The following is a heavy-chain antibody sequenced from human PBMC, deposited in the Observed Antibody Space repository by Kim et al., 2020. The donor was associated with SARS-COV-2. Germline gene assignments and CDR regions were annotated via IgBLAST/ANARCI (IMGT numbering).Heavy chain of an antibody. Sequence: SVKVSCKASGGTFSSYAISWVRQAPGQGLEWMGGIIPIFGTANYAQKFQGRVTITADESTSTAYMELSSLRSEDTAVYYCARGVLDDILTGYYNSRGYFDYCGQGTLVPVSS. J-gene: IGHJ4*02. D-gene: IGHD3-9*01. CDR1: GGTFSSYA. CDR3: ARGVLDDILTGYYNSRGYFDY. CDR2: IIPIFGTA. V-gene: IGHV1-69*13.